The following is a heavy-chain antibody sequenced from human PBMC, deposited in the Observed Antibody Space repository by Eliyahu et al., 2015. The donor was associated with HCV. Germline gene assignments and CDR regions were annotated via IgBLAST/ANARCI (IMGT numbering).Heavy chain of an antibody. V-gene: IGHV3-66*02. CDR3: ARDPTSGISSYSVGYYYGMDV. D-gene: IGHD3-10*01. Sequence: EVQLVESGGGLVQPGGSLRLSCAASGFTVSXNYMXXVRQAPGKGLEWVSVIYSGGSTYYADSVKGRFTISRDNSKNTLYLQMNSLRAEDTAVYYCARDPTSGISSYSVGYYYGMDVWGQGTTVTVSS. CDR1: GFTVSXNY. CDR2: IYSGGST. J-gene: IGHJ6*02.